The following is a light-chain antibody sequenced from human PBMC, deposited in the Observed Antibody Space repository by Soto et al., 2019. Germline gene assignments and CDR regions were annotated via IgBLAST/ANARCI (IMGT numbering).Light chain of an antibody. CDR3: SSYRSSSPLVV. V-gene: IGLV2-14*03. J-gene: IGLJ2*01. CDR2: DVS. CDR1: ISDIGDYNY. Sequence: QSALTQPASVSGSRGQSITISCTGTISDIGDYNYVSWYQQHPGKAPKLMIYDVSNRPSGVSNRFSGSKSGYTASLTISGLQPEDEADYYCSSYRSSSPLVVFGGGTKLTV.